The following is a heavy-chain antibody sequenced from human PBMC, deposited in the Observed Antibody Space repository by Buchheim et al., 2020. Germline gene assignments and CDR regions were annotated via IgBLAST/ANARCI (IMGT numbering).Heavy chain of an antibody. J-gene: IGHJ4*02. CDR2: IWYDGSNK. V-gene: IGHV3-33*01. CDR1: GFTFNRYG. D-gene: IGHD1-26*01. Sequence: QVQLVESGGGVVQPGMSLRLSCAASGFTFNRYGMHWVRQAPGKGLEGVAIIWYDGSNKYYADSVKGRFTISRDQSKNTVALQMNSLRAEDTAVYYCARNNGNYRLDDWGQGTL. CDR3: ARNNGNYRLDD.